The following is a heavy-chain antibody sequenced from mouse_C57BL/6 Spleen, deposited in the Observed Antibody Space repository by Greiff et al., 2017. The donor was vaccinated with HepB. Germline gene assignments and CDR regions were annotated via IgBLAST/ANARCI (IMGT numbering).Heavy chain of an antibody. V-gene: IGHV5-17*01. J-gene: IGHJ4*01. CDR3: ARSVYYDYDETDYYAMDY. Sequence: EVQGVESGGGLVKPGGSLKLSCAASGFTFSDYGMHWVRQAPEKGLEWVAYISSGSSTIYYADTVKGRFTISRDKAKNTLFLQMTTLRSEDTAMYYCARSVYYDYDETDYYAMDYWGQGTSVTVSS. D-gene: IGHD2-4*01. CDR1: GFTFSDYG. CDR2: ISSGSSTI.